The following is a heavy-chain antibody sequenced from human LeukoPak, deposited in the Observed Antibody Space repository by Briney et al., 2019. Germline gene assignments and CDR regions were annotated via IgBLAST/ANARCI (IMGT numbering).Heavy chain of an antibody. D-gene: IGHD6-13*01. CDR2: ISSSGSTI. CDR1: GFTFSDYY. V-gene: IGHV3-11*01. Sequence: PGGSLRLSCAASGFTFSDYYMSWVRQAPGKGRERVSYISSSGSTIYYADSVKGRFTISSDNAKNSLYLQMNSLRAEDTAVYYCASGLYSSSWYLFDYWGQGTLVTVSS. J-gene: IGHJ4*02. CDR3: ASGLYSSSWYLFDY.